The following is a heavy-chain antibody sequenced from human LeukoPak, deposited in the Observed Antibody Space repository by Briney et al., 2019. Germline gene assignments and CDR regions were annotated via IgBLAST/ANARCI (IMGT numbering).Heavy chain of an antibody. J-gene: IGHJ6*03. CDR1: GGSISSGGYY. Sequence: SQTLSLTCTVSGGSISSGGYYWSWIRQHPGKGLEWIGYIYYSGSTYYNPSLKSRVTITVDTSKNQFSLKLSSVTAADTAVYYCARGPYDFWSGQYYYYYMDVWGKGTTVTVSS. D-gene: IGHD3-3*01. CDR2: IYYSGST. CDR3: ARGPYDFWSGQYYYYYMDV. V-gene: IGHV4-31*03.